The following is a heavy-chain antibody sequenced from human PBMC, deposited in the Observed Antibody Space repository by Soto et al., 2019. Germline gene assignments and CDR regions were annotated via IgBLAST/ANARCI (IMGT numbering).Heavy chain of an antibody. CDR3: ARDVGKNY. V-gene: IGHV1-2*02. CDR2: INPNSGGT. Sequence: ASMKVSCKASGYTFTGYYMHWVRQAPGQGLEWMGWINPNSGGTNYAQKFQGRVTMTRDTSISTAYMELSRLTSVTAADTALYLCARDVGKNYWGQGIRVTVSS. J-gene: IGHJ4*02. D-gene: IGHD3-10*01. CDR1: GYTFTGYY.